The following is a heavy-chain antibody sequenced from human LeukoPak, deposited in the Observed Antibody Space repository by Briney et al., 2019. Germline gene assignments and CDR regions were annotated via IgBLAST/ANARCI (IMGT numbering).Heavy chain of an antibody. Sequence: SQTLSLTCAVSGGSISSGGYSWSWMRQPPGKGLEWIGYIYHSGSTYYNPSLKSRVTISVDRSKNQFSLKLSSVTAADTAVYYCARATPWFDPWGQGTLVTVSS. J-gene: IGHJ5*02. CDR1: GGSISSGGYS. V-gene: IGHV4-30-2*01. CDR2: IYHSGST. CDR3: ARATPWFDP.